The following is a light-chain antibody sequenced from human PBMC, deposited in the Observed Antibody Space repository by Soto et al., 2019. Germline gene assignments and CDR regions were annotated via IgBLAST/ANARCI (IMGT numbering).Light chain of an antibody. Sequence: HSALTQPASVSGSPGQSITISCTGTSSDVGSYNLVSWYQQHPGKAPKLIIYDVSKRPSGIPDRFFGSKFGNTASLTISGLQAEDEADYYCCSYAGSFIFVFGTGTKVTVL. CDR3: CSYAGSFIFV. V-gene: IGLV2-23*02. J-gene: IGLJ1*01. CDR1: SSDVGSYNL. CDR2: DVS.